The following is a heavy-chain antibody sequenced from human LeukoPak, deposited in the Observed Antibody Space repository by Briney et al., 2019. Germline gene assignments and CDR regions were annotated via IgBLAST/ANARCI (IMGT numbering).Heavy chain of an antibody. J-gene: IGHJ4*02. Sequence: PGGSLRLSCAASGFTFSSYWMSWVRQAPGKGLEWVAYIKKTGSETYYVDSVEGRFTITRDNTRNSLFLQMYSLRAEDTAVYFCAREDGYCSGGNCYSYFDSWGQGTLVTVSS. CDR3: AREDGYCSGGNCYSYFDS. CDR1: GFTFSSYW. V-gene: IGHV3-7*01. D-gene: IGHD2-15*01. CDR2: IKKTGSET.